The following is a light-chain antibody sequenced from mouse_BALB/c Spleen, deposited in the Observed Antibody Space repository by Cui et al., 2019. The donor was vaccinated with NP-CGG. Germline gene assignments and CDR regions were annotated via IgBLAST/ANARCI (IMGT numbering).Light chain of an antibody. Sequence: QAVVPQESALTTSPGETVTLTCRSSTGAVTTSNYANWVQEEPDHLFTGLIGGTNNRAPGVPARFSGSLIRDKAALTITGAQTEDEAIYFCVLWYSNHWVFGGGTKLTVL. CDR3: VLWYSNHWV. J-gene: IGLJ1*01. V-gene: IGLV1*01. CDR2: GTN. CDR1: TGAVTTSNY.